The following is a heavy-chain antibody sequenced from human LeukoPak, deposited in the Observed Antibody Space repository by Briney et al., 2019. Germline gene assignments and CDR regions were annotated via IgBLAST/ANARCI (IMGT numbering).Heavy chain of an antibody. D-gene: IGHD4-17*01. V-gene: IGHV1-2*04. Sequence: ASVTVSCKASGYTFTGYYMHWVRQAPGQGLEWMGWINPNSGGTNYAQKFQGWVTMTRDTSISTAYMELSRLRSDDTAVYYCARDRTDYGDPHRYGMDVWGQGTTVTVSS. CDR3: ARDRTDYGDPHRYGMDV. CDR2: INPNSGGT. CDR1: GYTFTGYY. J-gene: IGHJ6*02.